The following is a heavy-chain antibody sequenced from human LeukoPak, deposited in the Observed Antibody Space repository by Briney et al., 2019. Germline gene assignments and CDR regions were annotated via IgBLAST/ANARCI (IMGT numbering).Heavy chain of an antibody. CDR3: ARSGAAAGYFSY. CDR1: GGSFSGYY. Sequence: SETLSLTCAVYGGSFSGYYWSWIRQPPGKGLEWIGYIYTSGSTNYNPSLKSRVTISVDTSKNQFSLKLSSVTAADTAVYYCARSGAAAGYFSYWGQGTLVTVSS. CDR2: IYTSGST. J-gene: IGHJ4*02. V-gene: IGHV4-4*09. D-gene: IGHD6-13*01.